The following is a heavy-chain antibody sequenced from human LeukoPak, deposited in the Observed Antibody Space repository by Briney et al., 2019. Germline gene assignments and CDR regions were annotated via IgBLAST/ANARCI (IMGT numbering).Heavy chain of an antibody. CDR2: IVPIFGRA. V-gene: IGHV1-69*01. CDR3: ARRYSGYDFSFDP. Sequence: SVKVSCKASGGTFSSHGISWVRQVPGQGLEWMGGIVPIFGRAKYAQKFQDRDTITADESTSTVYMELSSLRSEDTAVYYCARRYSGYDFSFDPWGQGTLVTVSS. CDR1: GGTFSSHG. J-gene: IGHJ5*02. D-gene: IGHD5-12*01.